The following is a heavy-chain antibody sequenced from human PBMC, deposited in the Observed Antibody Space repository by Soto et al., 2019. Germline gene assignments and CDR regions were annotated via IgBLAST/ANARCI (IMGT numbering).Heavy chain of an antibody. J-gene: IGHJ5*02. CDR2: INPNSGGT. CDR1: GHTFTGYY. V-gene: IGHV1-2*04. Sequence: ASVKVSCKASGHTFTGYYMHWVRQAPGQGLEWMGWINPNSGGTNYAQRFQGWVTMTRDTSISTAYMELSRLRSDDTAVYYCAREIAAAGLHNWFDPWGQGTLVTVSS. CDR3: AREIAAAGLHNWFDP. D-gene: IGHD6-13*01.